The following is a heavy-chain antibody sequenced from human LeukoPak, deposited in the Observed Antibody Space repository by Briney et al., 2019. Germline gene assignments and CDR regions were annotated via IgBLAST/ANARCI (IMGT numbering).Heavy chain of an antibody. D-gene: IGHD3-10*01. Sequence: GGSLRLSCAASGFTFSSYGMSWVRQAPGKGLEWVSGISGGGGSTYYADSVKGRFTISRDNSKNTLYLEMNSLRAEDTAVYYCAKDIGSYYDYWGQGILVTVSS. CDR3: AKDIGSYYDY. CDR2: ISGGGGST. J-gene: IGHJ4*02. CDR1: GFTFSSYG. V-gene: IGHV3-23*01.